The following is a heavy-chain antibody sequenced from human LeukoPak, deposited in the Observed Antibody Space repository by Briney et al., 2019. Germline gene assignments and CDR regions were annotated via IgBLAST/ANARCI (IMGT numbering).Heavy chain of an antibody. Sequence: PSETLSLTCTVSGGSISSYYWSWVRQPPGKGLEWIGYIYYSGSTNYNPSLKSRVTISVDTSKNQFSLKLSSVTAADTAVYYCARATYGSGYYYYYYMDVWGKGTTVTVSS. CDR3: ARATYGSGYYYYYYMDV. CDR2: IYYSGST. V-gene: IGHV4-59*12. CDR1: GGSISSYY. D-gene: IGHD3-10*01. J-gene: IGHJ6*03.